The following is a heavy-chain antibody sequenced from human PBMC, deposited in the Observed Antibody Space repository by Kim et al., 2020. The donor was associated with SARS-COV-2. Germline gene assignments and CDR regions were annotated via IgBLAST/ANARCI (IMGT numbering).Heavy chain of an antibody. D-gene: IGHD1-1*01. J-gene: IGHJ6*02. CDR2: ISNSTCTI. Sequence: GGSLRLSCAASGFIFSSYSMDWVRQAPGKGLQWVSYISNSTCTIYYADSVKGQFTISKDNAWNSLYLQMNSLREEDTAVYYCASVGRSRCSIDVWGQGTTVSVSS. CDR1: GFIFSSYS. V-gene: IGHV3-48*02. CDR3: ASVGRSRCSIDV.